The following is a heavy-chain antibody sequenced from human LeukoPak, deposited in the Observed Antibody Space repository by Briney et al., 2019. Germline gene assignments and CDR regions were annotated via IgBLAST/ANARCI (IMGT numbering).Heavy chain of an antibody. CDR3: VKGAGYYYDSRFDY. CDR2: IKKDVDEK. Sequence: GGSLRLSCAASGFTFSSHWMTWIRQAPGKGLEWVASIKKDVDEKYYVDSVKGRFIISRDNAKNCLYLQMNSLRAEDTALYYCVKGAGYYYDSRFDYWGQGTLVTVSS. D-gene: IGHD3-22*01. V-gene: IGHV3-7*03. J-gene: IGHJ4*02. CDR1: GFTFSSHW.